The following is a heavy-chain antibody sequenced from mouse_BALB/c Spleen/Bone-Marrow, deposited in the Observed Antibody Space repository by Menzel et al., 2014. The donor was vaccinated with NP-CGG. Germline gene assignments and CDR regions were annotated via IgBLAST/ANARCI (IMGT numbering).Heavy chain of an antibody. CDR1: GYAFTNYL. J-gene: IGHJ3*01. D-gene: IGHD1-1*01. CDR2: INPGSGGT. Sequence: QVQLQQSGAELVRPGTSVKASCKASGYAFTNYLIGWVKPRPGQGLEWIGVINPGSGGTNYNEKFKGKATLTADKSSSTAYMQLGSLTSDDSAVYFCAREITTSFAYWGQGTLVTVSA. CDR3: AREITTSFAY. V-gene: IGHV1-54*01.